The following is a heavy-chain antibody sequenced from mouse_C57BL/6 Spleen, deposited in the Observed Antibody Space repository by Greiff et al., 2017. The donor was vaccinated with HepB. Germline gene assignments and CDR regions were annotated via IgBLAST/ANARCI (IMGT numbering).Heavy chain of an antibody. CDR2: IDPNRGGT. Sequence: QVHVKQPGAELVKPGASVKLSCKASGYTFTSYWMHWVKQRPGRGLEWIGRIDPNRGGTKDNEKFKSKATLTVDKPSSTAYMQLSSLTSEDSAVYYCAREGLGETLAYWGQGTLVTVSA. V-gene: IGHV1-72*01. CDR1: GYTFTSYW. J-gene: IGHJ3*01. D-gene: IGHD4-1*01. CDR3: AREGLGETLAY.